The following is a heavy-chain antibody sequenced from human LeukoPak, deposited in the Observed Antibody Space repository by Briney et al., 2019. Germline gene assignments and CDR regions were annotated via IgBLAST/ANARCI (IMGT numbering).Heavy chain of an antibody. CDR3: ANAYSSGWSPFDY. J-gene: IGHJ4*02. CDR2: ISGSGGST. Sequence: PGGSLRLSCAASGFTFSSYGMSWVRQAPGKGLEWVSAISGSGGSTYYADSVKGRFTISRDNSKNTLYLQMNSLRAEDTAVYYCANAYSSGWSPFDYWGQGTLVIVSS. CDR1: GFTFSSYG. D-gene: IGHD6-19*01. V-gene: IGHV3-23*01.